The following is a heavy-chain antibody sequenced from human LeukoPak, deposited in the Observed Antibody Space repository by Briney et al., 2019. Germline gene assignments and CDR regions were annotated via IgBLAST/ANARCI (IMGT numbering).Heavy chain of an antibody. CDR2: ISSSGSTI. D-gene: IGHD5-12*01. Sequence: GGSLRLSCAASGFSFSSYSMNWVRQAPCKGLEWVSYISSSGSTIYYADSVKGRFTISRDNSKNTLFLQMSSLRTEDTAVYYCASPYSGYDYNFDHWGQGTLVTVSS. V-gene: IGHV3-48*01. J-gene: IGHJ4*02. CDR1: GFSFSSYS. CDR3: ASPYSGYDYNFDH.